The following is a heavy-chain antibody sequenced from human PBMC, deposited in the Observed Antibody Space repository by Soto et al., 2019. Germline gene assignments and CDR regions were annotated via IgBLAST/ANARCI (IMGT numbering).Heavy chain of an antibody. CDR3: AREVYLNYGMDV. Sequence: ASVKVSCKASGGTFSSYAISWVRQAPGQGLEWMGGIIPIFGTANYAQKFQGRVTITADESTSTAYMELSSLRSEDTAVYYCAREVYLNYGMDVSGQGTTVTVSS. CDR1: GGTFSSYA. J-gene: IGHJ6*02. D-gene: IGHD2-8*01. CDR2: IIPIFGTA. V-gene: IGHV1-69*13.